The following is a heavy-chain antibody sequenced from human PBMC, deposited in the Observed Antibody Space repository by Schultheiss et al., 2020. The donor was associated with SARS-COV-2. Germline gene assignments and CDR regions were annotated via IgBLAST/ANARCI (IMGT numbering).Heavy chain of an antibody. V-gene: IGHV3-11*01. CDR3: AKAEYVTTFYYYYGMDV. Sequence: GGSLRLSCAASGFAFGDYQMSWIRQAPGKGLEWISYIDTSGETISYTDSVKGRFTISRDNSKNTLYLQMNSLRAEDTAVYYCAKAEYVTTFYYYYGMDVWGQGTTVTVSS. J-gene: IGHJ6*02. D-gene: IGHD4-11*01. CDR2: IDTSGETI. CDR1: GFAFGDYQ.